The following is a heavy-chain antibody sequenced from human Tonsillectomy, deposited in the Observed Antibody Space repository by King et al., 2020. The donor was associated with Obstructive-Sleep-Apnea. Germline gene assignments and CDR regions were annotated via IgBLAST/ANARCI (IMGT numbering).Heavy chain of an antibody. V-gene: IGHV3-72*01. J-gene: IGHJ3*02. CDR2: IRNKVNLYTT. CDR3: ARDLSRAEAFGI. Sequence: VQLVESGGGLVQPGGSLRLSCAASGFIFSDHYMDWVRQAPGKGLEWVGRIRNKVNLYTTEYAASVKGRFTISRDDSKNSVYLQMNSLKTEDTAMYYCARDLSRAEAFGIWGQGTMVTVSS. CDR1: GFIFSDHY.